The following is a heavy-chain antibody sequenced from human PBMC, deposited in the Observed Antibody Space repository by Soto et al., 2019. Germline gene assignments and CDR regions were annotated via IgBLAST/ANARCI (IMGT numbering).Heavy chain of an antibody. J-gene: IGHJ5*02. V-gene: IGHV4-34*01. D-gene: IGHD6-13*01. CDR1: GGSFSGYS. CDR2: INHSGST. CDR3: ARGKIAAAGTAWFDH. Sequence: XETLSLTCAVYGGSFSGYSWSWIRQPPGKGLEWIGEINHSGSTNYNPSLKSRVTISVDTSKNQFSLKLSSVTAADTAVYYCARGKIAAAGTAWFDHWGQGTLVTVSS.